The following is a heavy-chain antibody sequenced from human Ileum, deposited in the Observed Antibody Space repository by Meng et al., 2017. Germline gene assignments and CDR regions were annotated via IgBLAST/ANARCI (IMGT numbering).Heavy chain of an antibody. CDR3: ARADYVRYFDL. CDR1: EFRVERITW. J-gene: IGHJ2*01. V-gene: IGHV4-4*02. CDR2: VYHSGIT. Sequence: VRLDEAGPGLVKRAVTLYFSGAACEFRVERITWVPWIRQPPGQGLECIGEVYHSGITHYYPSLQSRVSISIDNSKNRFSVSLMSVAAADTAIYDCARADYVRYFDLWGRGTLVTVSS. D-gene: IGHD3-10*02.